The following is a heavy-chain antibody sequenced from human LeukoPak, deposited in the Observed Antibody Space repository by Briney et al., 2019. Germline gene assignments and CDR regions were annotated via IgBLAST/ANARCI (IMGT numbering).Heavy chain of an antibody. CDR1: GYTFTGYY. V-gene: IGHV1-2*02. J-gene: IGHJ4*02. Sequence: GASVKVSCKASGYTFTGYYMHWVRQAPGQGLEWMGWINPNSGGTNYAQKFQGRVTMTRDTSISTAYMELSRLRSDDTAVYYCARAQCGGDCYDNDHFDYWGQGTLVTVSS. D-gene: IGHD2-21*02. CDR3: ARAQCGGDCYDNDHFDY. CDR2: INPNSGGT.